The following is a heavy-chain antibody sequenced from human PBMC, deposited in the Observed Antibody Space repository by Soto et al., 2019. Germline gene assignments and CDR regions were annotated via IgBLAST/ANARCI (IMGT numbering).Heavy chain of an antibody. CDR1: GYTVTSYY. J-gene: IGHJ6*01. CDR2: INPKSGRT. V-gene: IGHV1-46*01. CDR3: ARAGIAYWRSTTCFRYYYVMDV. Sequence: ASVKVSCTASGYTVTSYYAHWVRQAPVQGLEWLGTINPKSGRTTYAQKFQGRVTMTRDTSTNTLYMELTSLTSGDTAVYYCARAGIAYWRSTTCFRYYYVMDVW. D-gene: IGHD2-2*01.